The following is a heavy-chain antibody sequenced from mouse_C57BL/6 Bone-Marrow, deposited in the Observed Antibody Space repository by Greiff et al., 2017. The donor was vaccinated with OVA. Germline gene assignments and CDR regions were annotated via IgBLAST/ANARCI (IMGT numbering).Heavy chain of an antibody. D-gene: IGHD2-5*01. CDR2: ISNGGGST. CDR1: GFTFSDYY. J-gene: IGHJ4*01. CDR3: ARHVYYSNYEGAMDY. V-gene: IGHV5-12*01. Sequence: EVQVVESGGGLVQPGGSLKLSCAASGFTFSDYYMYWVRQTPEKRLEWVAYISNGGGSTYYPDTVKGRFTISRDNAKNTLYLQMSRLKSEDTAMYYCARHVYYSNYEGAMDYWGQGTSVTVSS.